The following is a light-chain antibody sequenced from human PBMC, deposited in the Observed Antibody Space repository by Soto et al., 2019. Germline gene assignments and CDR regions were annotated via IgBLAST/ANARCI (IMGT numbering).Light chain of an antibody. CDR1: QSVDGY. J-gene: IGKJ5*01. Sequence: EVVMTQSPGTLSVSLGESATLSCSASQSVDGYLAWYQQKPGQAPRLLIYGASTRATGVTARFRGGGSGTESTLTISSLQSEDSAVYYCQQYHKWPPITFGQGTRLEIK. V-gene: IGKV3-15*01. CDR3: QQYHKWPPIT. CDR2: GAS.